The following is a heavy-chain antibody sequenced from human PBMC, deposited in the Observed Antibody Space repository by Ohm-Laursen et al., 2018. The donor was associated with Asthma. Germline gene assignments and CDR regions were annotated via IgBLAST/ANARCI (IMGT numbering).Heavy chain of an antibody. CDR2: IWYDGSNK. J-gene: IGHJ4*02. Sequence: SLRLSCAASRFTFSSYGMHWVRQAPGKGLEWVAVIWYDGSNKYYADSVKGRFTISRDNSKNTLYLQMNSLRDEDTAVYYCARGGGSGYYYGFEYWGQGTLVTVSS. V-gene: IGHV3-33*01. CDR1: RFTFSSYG. CDR3: ARGGGSGYYYGFEY. D-gene: IGHD3-22*01.